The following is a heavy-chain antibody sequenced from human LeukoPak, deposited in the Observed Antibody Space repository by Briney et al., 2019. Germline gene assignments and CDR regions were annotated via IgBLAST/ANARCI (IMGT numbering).Heavy chain of an antibody. CDR3: ARVTYSSSLDY. J-gene: IGHJ4*02. V-gene: IGHV4-39*07. CDR1: GGSISSSSYY. CDR2: VYYSGST. Sequence: PSETLSLTCTVSGGSISSSSYYWGWIRQPPGKGLEWIGSVYYSGSTYYNPSLKSRVTISVDTSKNQFSLKLSSVTAADTAVYYCARVTYSSSLDYWGQGTLVTVSS. D-gene: IGHD6-13*01.